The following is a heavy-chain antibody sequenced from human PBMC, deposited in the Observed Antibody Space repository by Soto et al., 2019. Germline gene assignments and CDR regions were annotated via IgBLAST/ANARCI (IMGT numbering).Heavy chain of an antibody. CDR3: ARRDPLLCFGEKVYYAMDV. D-gene: IGHD3-10*01. J-gene: IGHJ6*02. V-gene: IGHV4-59*01. CDR2: IYYSGST. CDR1: GGSISSYY. Sequence: QVQLQESGPGLVKPSETLSLTCTVSGGSISSYYWSWIRQPPGKGLEWIGNIYYSGSTNYNPSLKSRVTISVDTSKNQFSLKLSSVTAADTAVYYCARRDPLLCFGEKVYYAMDVWGRGTTVTVSS.